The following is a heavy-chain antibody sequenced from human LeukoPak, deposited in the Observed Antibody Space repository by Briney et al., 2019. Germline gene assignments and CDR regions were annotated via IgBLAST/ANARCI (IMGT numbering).Heavy chain of an antibody. V-gene: IGHV5-51*01. CDR3: ARRGYSYGSGFDY. D-gene: IGHD5-18*01. J-gene: IGHJ4*02. CDR1: GYIFTSYW. Sequence: GESLKISCKGSGYIFTSYWIGWVRQMPGKGLEWMGIIYPGDSDTRYSPSFQGQVTISADKSISTAYLQWSSLKASDTAMYYCARRGYSYGSGFDYWGQGTLVTVSS. CDR2: IYPGDSDT.